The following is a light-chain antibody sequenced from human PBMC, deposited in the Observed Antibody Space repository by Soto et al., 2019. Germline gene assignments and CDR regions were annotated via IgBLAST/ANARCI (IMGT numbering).Light chain of an antibody. CDR2: DVS. V-gene: IGKV3-11*01. CDR1: QSVSTS. J-gene: IGKJ4*01. Sequence: EIVLTQSPATLSLSPGERATLPSRASQSVSTSLAWYQQRPGQAPRLLIYDVSNRAAGVPARFSGSGSGTDFTLTISNLEPEGFAIYYCQERSNWPRLTFGGGTTVEIK. CDR3: QERSNWPRLT.